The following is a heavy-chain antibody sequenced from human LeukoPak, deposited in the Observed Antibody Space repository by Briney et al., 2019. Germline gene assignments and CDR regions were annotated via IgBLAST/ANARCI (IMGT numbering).Heavy chain of an antibody. D-gene: IGHD6-19*01. CDR1: GGTFSSYA. CDR3: ARTVAGMDYFDY. V-gene: IGHV1-18*01. Sequence: ASVKVSCKASGGTFSSYAISWVRQAPGQGLEWMGWISAYNGNTNYAQKLQGRVTMTTDTSTSTAYMELRSLRSDDTAVYYCARTVAGMDYFDYWGQGTLVTVSS. J-gene: IGHJ4*02. CDR2: ISAYNGNT.